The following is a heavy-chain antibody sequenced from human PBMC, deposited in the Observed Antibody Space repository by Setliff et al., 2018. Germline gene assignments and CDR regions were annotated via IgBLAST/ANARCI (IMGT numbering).Heavy chain of an antibody. Sequence: ASVKVSCKASGGTFSSYAISWVRQAPGQGLEWMGGIIPIFGNTNYAQKLQGRVTMTTDTSTSTAYMELRSLRSDDTAVYYCARGGGYSGYVGPFDYWGQGTLVTVSS. CDR1: GGTFSSYA. CDR2: IIPIFGNT. V-gene: IGHV1-18*01. CDR3: ARGGGYSGYVGPFDY. D-gene: IGHD5-12*01. J-gene: IGHJ4*02.